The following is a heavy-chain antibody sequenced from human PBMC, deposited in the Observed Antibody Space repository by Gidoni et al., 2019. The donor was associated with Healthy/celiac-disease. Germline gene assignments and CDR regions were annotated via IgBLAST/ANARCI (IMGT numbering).Heavy chain of an antibody. J-gene: IGHJ4*02. Sequence: QVQLQESGPGLVKPSQTLSLTCTVSGCSISSGGYYWSWIRQHPGKGLEWIGYIYYSGSTDYNPSLKSRVTISVDTSKNQFSLKLSSVTAADTAVYYCARTVGATNYFDYWGQGTLVTVSS. CDR2: IYYSGST. D-gene: IGHD1-26*01. V-gene: IGHV4-31*03. CDR1: GCSISSGGYY. CDR3: ARTVGATNYFDY.